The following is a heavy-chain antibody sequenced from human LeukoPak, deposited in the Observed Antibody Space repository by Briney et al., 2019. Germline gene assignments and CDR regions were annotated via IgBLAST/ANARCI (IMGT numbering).Heavy chain of an antibody. Sequence: TGGSLRLSCAASGFTFSSYSMNWVRQAPGKGLEWVSYISSSSRTIYYADSVKGRFTISRDNAKNSLYLQMNSLRAEDTAVYYCAREGDYGDYVDAFDIWGQGTMVTVSS. V-gene: IGHV3-48*01. CDR3: AREGDYGDYVDAFDI. D-gene: IGHD4-17*01. CDR2: ISSSSRTI. J-gene: IGHJ3*02. CDR1: GFTFSSYS.